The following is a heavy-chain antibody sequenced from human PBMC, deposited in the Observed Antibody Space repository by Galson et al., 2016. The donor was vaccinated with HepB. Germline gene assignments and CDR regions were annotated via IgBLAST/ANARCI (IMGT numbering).Heavy chain of an antibody. J-gene: IGHJ4*02. Sequence: SLRLSCAASGFGFSNYAMSWVRQAPGKGLEWLSVTSVGGTNKYYADSVNGRFAISRDDPENTVYLQMNSLRAEDTAVYYCATDQRVAGTCSFDYWGQGTLVTVSS. D-gene: IGHD2-15*01. CDR2: TSVGGTNK. CDR1: GFGFSNYA. V-gene: IGHV3-23*01. CDR3: ATDQRVAGTCSFDY.